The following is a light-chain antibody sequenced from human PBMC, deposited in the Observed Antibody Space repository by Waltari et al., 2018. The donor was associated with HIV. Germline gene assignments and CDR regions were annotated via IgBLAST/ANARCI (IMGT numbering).Light chain of an antibody. Sequence: QSALTQPASVSGSPGQSLTLSCSGTSSAVGGYNYVSWYQQHPGKAPKLMIYDVRNRPSGVSNRFSGSKSGNTASLTISGLQAEDEADYYCSSYTSSSTLVFGGGTKLTVL. J-gene: IGLJ2*01. CDR3: SSYTSSSTLV. CDR1: SSAVGGYNY. V-gene: IGLV2-14*01. CDR2: DVR.